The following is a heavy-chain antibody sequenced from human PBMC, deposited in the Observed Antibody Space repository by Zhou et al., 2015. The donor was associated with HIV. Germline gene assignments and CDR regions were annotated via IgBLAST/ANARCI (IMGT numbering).Heavy chain of an antibody. D-gene: IGHD6-13*01. CDR3: ARGRLWAPGYSSSWYDNWFDP. CDR2: INPSGGST. Sequence: QVQLVQSGAEVKKPGASVKVSCKASGYTFTSYYMHWVRQAPGQGLEWMGIINPSGGSTSYAQKFQGRVTMTRDTSTSTVYMELSSLRSEDTAVYYCARGRLWAPGYSSSWYDNWFDPWGQGTLVTVSS. J-gene: IGHJ5*02. CDR1: GYTFTSYY. V-gene: IGHV1-46*01.